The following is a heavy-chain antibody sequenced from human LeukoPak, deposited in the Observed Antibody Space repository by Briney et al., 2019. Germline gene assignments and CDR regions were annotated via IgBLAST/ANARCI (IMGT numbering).Heavy chain of an antibody. D-gene: IGHD2/OR15-2a*01. CDR1: GSIFTSYW. V-gene: IGHV5-51*01. CDR2: IYPGDSDT. CDR3: ARLFSTPYYYYGMDV. Sequence: GESLKISCKGSGSIFTSYWIGWVRQLPGKGLEWMGIIYPGDSDTRYSPSFQGQVTISADKSISTAYLQWSSLKASDTAMYYCARLFSTPYYYYGMDVWGQGTTVTVSS. J-gene: IGHJ6*02.